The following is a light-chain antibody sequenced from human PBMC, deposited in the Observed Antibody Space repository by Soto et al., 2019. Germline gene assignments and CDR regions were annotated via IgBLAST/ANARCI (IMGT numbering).Light chain of an antibody. CDR3: QQYNNWPPLT. J-gene: IGKJ4*01. CDR1: QTVNSN. V-gene: IGKV3D-15*01. Sequence: EIVMTQSPATLSVSPGERATLSCSASQTVNSNLAWYQKKPGQAPRLLIYGASTRAPGIPARFSGSGSGTEFTLTISILQSEDFAVYYCQQYNNWPPLTFGGGTKVDIK. CDR2: GAS.